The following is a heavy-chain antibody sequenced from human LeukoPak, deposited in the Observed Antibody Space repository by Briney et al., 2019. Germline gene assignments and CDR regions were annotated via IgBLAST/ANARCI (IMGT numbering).Heavy chain of an antibody. Sequence: SETLSLTCAVYGGSFSGYYWSWIRQPPGKGLEWIGEINHSGSTNYNPSLKSRVTISVDTSKNQFSLKLSSVTAADTAAYYCAAPSAHYGSRGYAAGTSGAFDIWGQGAMVTVSS. J-gene: IGHJ3*02. CDR1: GGSFSGYY. V-gene: IGHV4-34*01. D-gene: IGHD3-22*01. CDR3: AAPSAHYGSRGYAAGTSGAFDI. CDR2: INHSGST.